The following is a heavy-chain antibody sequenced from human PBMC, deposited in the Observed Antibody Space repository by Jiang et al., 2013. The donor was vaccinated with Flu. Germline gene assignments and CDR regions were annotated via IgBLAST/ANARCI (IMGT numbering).Heavy chain of an antibody. CDR3: ARVTGDDYFDH. V-gene: IGHV4-4*07. Sequence: DYWSWIRQPAGKGLEWIGRMHISGSTSYNPSLKSRVTVAVDMSKTQFSLKLSSVTTADTAVYYCARVTGDDYFDHWGQGTLVTVSS. CDR1: DY. CDR2: MHISGST. D-gene: IGHD7-27*01. J-gene: IGHJ4*02.